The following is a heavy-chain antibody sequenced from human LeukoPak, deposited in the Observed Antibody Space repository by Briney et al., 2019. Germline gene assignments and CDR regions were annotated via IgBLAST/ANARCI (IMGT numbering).Heavy chain of an antibody. Sequence: GGSLRLSCAASGFTFSSYSMNWVRQAPGKGLEWVSSISSSSSYIYYADSVKGRFTISRDNAKNSLYLQMNSLRAEDTAVYYCARSGRGYDDAFDIWGQGTMVTVSS. D-gene: IGHD5-12*01. CDR2: ISSSSSYI. CDR1: GFTFSSYS. V-gene: IGHV3-21*01. J-gene: IGHJ3*02. CDR3: ARSGRGYDDAFDI.